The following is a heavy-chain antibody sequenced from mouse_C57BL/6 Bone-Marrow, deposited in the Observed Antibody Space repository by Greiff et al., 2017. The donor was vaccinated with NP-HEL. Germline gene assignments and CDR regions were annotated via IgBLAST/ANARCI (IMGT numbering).Heavy chain of an antibody. D-gene: IGHD2-3*01. CDR1: GFTFSDYG. V-gene: IGHV5-17*01. J-gene: IGHJ4*01. CDR2: ISSGSSTI. CDR3: ARGWLPAMDD. Sequence: EVMLVESGGGLVKPGGSLKLSCAASGFTFSDYGMHWVRQAPEKGLEWVAYISSGSSTIYYADTVKGRFTISRDHAKNTLFLQMTSLGSEDTAMYYCARGWLPAMDDWGQGTSVTVAS.